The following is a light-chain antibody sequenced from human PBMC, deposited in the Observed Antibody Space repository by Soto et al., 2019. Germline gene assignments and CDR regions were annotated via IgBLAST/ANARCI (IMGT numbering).Light chain of an antibody. V-gene: IGKV1-9*01. CDR1: QAIDTY. J-gene: IGKJ5*01. CDR2: AAS. CDR3: QQLNSFPFI. Sequence: EIQLTQSPSFLSASVGDRVTITCRASQAIDTYLDWYQQKPGKAPKLLIYAASLLQSGVPSRFSGSGSGTEFTLTINSLQPEDFASYYCQQLNSFPFIFGQGTRLEIK.